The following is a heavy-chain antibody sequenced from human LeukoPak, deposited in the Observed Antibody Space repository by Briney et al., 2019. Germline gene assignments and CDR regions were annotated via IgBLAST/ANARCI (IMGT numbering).Heavy chain of an antibody. V-gene: IGHV1-24*01. J-gene: IGHJ4*02. CDR1: GYTLTELS. CDR2: FDPEDGET. CDR3: ATASMSKTPDFDY. D-gene: IGHD2/OR15-2a*01. Sequence: ASVKVSCKVSGYTLTELSIHWVRQAPGKGLEWIGGFDPEDGETIYAQKFQGRVTMTEDTSTDTAYMELSSLRSEDTAVYYCATASMSKTPDFDYWGQGTLVTVSS.